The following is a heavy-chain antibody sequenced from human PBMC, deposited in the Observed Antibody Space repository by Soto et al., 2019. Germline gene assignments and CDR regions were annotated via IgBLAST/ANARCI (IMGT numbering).Heavy chain of an antibody. J-gene: IGHJ6*02. CDR1: GFTFSSYW. Sequence: GGSLRLSCAASGFTFSSYWMSWVRQAPGKGLEWVANIKEDVSEKYYVDSVKGRFTISRDNAKNSVSLQMDSLRAEDTAVYYCAREENAWPLAYGLDAWGQGTRVTVSS. CDR3: AREENAWPLAYGLDA. CDR2: IKEDVSEK. D-gene: IGHD2-2*01. V-gene: IGHV3-7*01.